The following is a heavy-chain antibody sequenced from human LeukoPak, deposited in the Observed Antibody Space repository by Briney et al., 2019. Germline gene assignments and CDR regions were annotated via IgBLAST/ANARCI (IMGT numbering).Heavy chain of an antibody. D-gene: IGHD3-22*01. Sequence: GRSLRLSCAASGFIFSNYAIHWVRQTPGKGLECVAVISFDGSKKYYADSAKGRFTISRDDSKNSLYLQMNSLRAEDTAVYYCARESPYYYDSPDAFDIWGQGTMVTVSS. CDR2: ISFDGSKK. V-gene: IGHV3-33*08. CDR3: ARESPYYYDSPDAFDI. J-gene: IGHJ3*02. CDR1: GFIFSNYA.